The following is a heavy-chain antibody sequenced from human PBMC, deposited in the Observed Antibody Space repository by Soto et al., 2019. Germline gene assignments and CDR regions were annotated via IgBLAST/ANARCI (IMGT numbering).Heavy chain of an antibody. V-gene: IGHV1-18*01. Sequence: QVQLVQSGAEVEKPGASVKVSCKASGYTFTSYGISWVRQAPGQGLEWMGWISAYNGNTNYAQKLQGRVTMTTDTSTSTAYMELRSLRSDDTAVYYCARDRGFGELIADESYFDYWGQGTLVTVSS. CDR1: GYTFTSYG. CDR2: ISAYNGNT. J-gene: IGHJ4*02. D-gene: IGHD3-10*01. CDR3: ARDRGFGELIADESYFDY.